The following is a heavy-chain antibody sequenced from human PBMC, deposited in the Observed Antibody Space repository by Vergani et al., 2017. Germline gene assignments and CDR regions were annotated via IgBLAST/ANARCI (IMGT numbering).Heavy chain of an antibody. Sequence: QVQLVESGGGLVEPGGSLRLSCAASGFTFSDYYMSWIRQAPGKGLEWVSYISSSGSTMYYADSVKGRFTISRDNAKNSLYLQMNSLRAEDTAVYYCARDYCLGSYCMWYYYYMDVWGKGTTVTVSS. D-gene: IGHD2-15*01. CDR3: ARDYCLGSYCMWYYYYMDV. V-gene: IGHV3-11*01. CDR1: GFTFSDYY. J-gene: IGHJ6*03. CDR2: ISSSGSTM.